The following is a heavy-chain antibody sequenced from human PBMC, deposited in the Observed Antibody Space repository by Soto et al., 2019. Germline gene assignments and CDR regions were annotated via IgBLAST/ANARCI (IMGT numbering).Heavy chain of an antibody. Sequence: QVQLVESGGGVVQPGRSLRLSCAASGFTFSSYGMHGVRQAPGKGLEGVAVIWYDGSNKYYADSVKGRFTISRDNSKNTLNLQMNSLRDEDTAVYYCARDRDTMGRRGYYYYGMDVWGQGTTVTVSS. J-gene: IGHJ6*02. CDR3: ARDRDTMGRRGYYYYGMDV. V-gene: IGHV3-33*01. CDR1: GFTFSSYG. D-gene: IGHD3-10*01. CDR2: IWYDGSNK.